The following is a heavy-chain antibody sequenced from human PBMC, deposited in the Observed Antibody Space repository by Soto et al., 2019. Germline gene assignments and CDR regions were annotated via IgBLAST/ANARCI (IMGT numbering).Heavy chain of an antibody. Sequence: QVQLVESGGGVVQPGRSLRLSCAASGFTFSSYGMHWVRQAPGKGLEWVAVIWYDGSNKYYADSVKGRFTISRDNSKNTLNLQMNSLRAEDTAVYYCARDSDSSGWSNYGMDVWGQGTTVTAAS. D-gene: IGHD6-19*01. CDR3: ARDSDSSGWSNYGMDV. CDR1: GFTFSSYG. V-gene: IGHV3-33*01. CDR2: IWYDGSNK. J-gene: IGHJ6*02.